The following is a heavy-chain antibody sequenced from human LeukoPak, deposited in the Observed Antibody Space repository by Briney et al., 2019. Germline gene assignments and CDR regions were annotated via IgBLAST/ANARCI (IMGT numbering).Heavy chain of an antibody. V-gene: IGHV1-69*05. CDR1: GGTFISYA. Sequence: ASVKVSCKASGGTFISYAISWVRQAPGQGLEWMGGIIPIFGTANYAQKFQGRVTITTDESTSTAYMELSSLRSEDTAVYYCARVGYDSSGYYYGYYFDYWGQGTLVTVSS. D-gene: IGHD3-22*01. J-gene: IGHJ4*02. CDR3: ARVGYDSSGYYYGYYFDY. CDR2: IIPIFGTA.